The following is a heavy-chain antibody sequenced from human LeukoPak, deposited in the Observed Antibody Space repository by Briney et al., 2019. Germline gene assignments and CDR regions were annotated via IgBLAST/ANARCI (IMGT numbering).Heavy chain of an antibody. V-gene: IGHV3-11*03. J-gene: IGHJ5*02. CDR3: GRSIQVNWFDA. CDR1: GFTFSDYY. CDR2: ISSSSSYT. Sequence: GGSLRLSRAASGFTFSDYYMSWIRQAPGKGLEWVSYISSSSSYTNYADSVKGRFTISRDNAKNSLYLQMNSLRAEDTAVYYCGRSIQVNWFDAWGQGTLVTVSS. D-gene: IGHD2-21*01.